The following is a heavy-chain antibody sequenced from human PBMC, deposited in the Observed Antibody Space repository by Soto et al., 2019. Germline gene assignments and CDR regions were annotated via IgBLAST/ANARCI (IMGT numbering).Heavy chain of an antibody. D-gene: IGHD6-19*01. CDR1: GFTFSSYA. Sequence: GGSLRLSCAASGFTFSSYAMSWVRQAPGKGLEWVSAISGSGGSTYYADSVKGRFTISRDNSKNTLYLQMNSLRAEDTAVYYRAKDKSGWTNAEYFQHWGQGTLVTVS. CDR2: ISGSGGST. J-gene: IGHJ1*01. V-gene: IGHV3-23*01. CDR3: AKDKSGWTNAEYFQH.